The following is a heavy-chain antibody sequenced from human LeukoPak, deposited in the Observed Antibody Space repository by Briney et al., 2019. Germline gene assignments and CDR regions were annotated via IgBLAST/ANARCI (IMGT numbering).Heavy chain of an antibody. D-gene: IGHD4-17*01. CDR3: ARADGDYRDAFDI. CDR2: IYSSGTI. J-gene: IGHJ3*02. CDR1: GGSISSYY. V-gene: IGHV4-59*08. Sequence: SETLSLTCTVSGGSISSYYWSWIRQPPGKGLEWLGYIYSSGTINFNPSLKSRLTMSVDTSKNQFSLKLSSVTAADTAVYYCARADGDYRDAFDIWGQGTMVTVSS.